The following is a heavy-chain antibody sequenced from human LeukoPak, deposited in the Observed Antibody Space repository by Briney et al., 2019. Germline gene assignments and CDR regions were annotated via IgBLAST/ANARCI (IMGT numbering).Heavy chain of an antibody. D-gene: IGHD1-14*01. V-gene: IGHV1-8*01. CDR2: MNPNSGNT. CDR1: GYTFTSYD. J-gene: IGHJ6*02. Sequence: ASVKVSCKASGYTFTSYDINWVRQATGQGLEWMGWMNPNSGNTGYAQKFQGRVTMTGNTSISTAYMELSSLRSEDTAVYYCARGFLGTAWGFEYYYYYGMDVWGQGTTVTVSS. CDR3: ARGFLGTAWGFEYYYYYGMDV.